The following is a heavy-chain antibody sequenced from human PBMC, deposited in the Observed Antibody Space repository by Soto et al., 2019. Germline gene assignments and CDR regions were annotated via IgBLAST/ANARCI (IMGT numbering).Heavy chain of an antibody. CDR1: GYTFTGYY. CDR2: INPNSGGT. V-gene: IGHV1-2*04. CDR3: ARVKNYDFWSGYYPYYYGMDV. D-gene: IGHD3-3*01. J-gene: IGHJ6*02. Sequence: ASVKVSCKASGYTFTGYYMHWVRQAPGQGLEWMGWINPNSGGTNYAQKFQGWVNMTRDTSISTAYMELSRLRSDDTAVYYCARVKNYDFWSGYYPYYYGMDVWGQGTTVTVSS.